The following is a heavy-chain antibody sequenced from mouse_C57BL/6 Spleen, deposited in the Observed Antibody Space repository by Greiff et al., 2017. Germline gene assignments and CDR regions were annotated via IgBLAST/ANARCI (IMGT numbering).Heavy chain of an antibody. CDR2: IHTNSGST. V-gene: IGHV1-64*01. J-gene: IGHJ1*03. Sequence: QVQLQQPGAELVKPGASVKLSCKASGYTFTSYWMHWVKQRPGQGLEWIGMIHTNSGSTNYNEKFKSKATLTVDKSSSTAYMQLSSLTSEDSAVYYCARVYYGSSYWYFDVWGTGTTVTVSS. D-gene: IGHD1-1*01. CDR1: GYTFTSYW. CDR3: ARVYYGSSYWYFDV.